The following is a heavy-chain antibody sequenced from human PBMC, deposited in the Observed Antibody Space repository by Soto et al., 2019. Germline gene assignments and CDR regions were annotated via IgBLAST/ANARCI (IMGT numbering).Heavy chain of an antibody. CDR1: GGSISRSIYY. V-gene: IGHV4-39*01. CDR3: VSPEGYYDSSGYTLDY. J-gene: IGHJ4*02. Sequence: PSETLSLTCTVSGGSISRSIYYWGWIRQPPGKGLEWIGSMFYSGSTYYNPSLKSRVTLSINTSKNQFSLKLNSVTAADTAVYYCVSPEGYYDSSGYTLDYWGQGTLVTVSS. D-gene: IGHD3-22*01. CDR2: MFYSGST.